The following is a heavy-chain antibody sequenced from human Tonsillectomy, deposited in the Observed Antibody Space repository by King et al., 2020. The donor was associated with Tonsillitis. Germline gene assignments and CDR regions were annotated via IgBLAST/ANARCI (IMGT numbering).Heavy chain of an antibody. CDR2: VYPDDSDT. J-gene: IGHJ3*02. Sequence: QLVQSGAEVKKAGESLKISCKGSGFSFTDYWIGWVRQMPGKGLEWMGIVYPDDSDTTYSPSFQGQVTFSADKSISTAYLEWSSLKASDTAMYYCARLGIADDAVDIWGQGTMVTVSA. CDR1: GFSFTDYW. CDR3: ARLGIADDAVDI. V-gene: IGHV5-51*03. D-gene: IGHD6-13*01.